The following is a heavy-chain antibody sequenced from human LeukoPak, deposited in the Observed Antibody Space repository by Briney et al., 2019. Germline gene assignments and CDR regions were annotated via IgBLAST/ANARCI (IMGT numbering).Heavy chain of an antibody. Sequence: VASVKVSCKASGVTFSDYALNWVRQAPGQGLEWMGWISAYNGNTNYAQKFQGRVTMTRDTSISTAYMELSRLRSDDTAVYYCAREWWGDVGAFDIWGQGTMVTVSS. V-gene: IGHV1-2*02. J-gene: IGHJ3*02. D-gene: IGHD2-15*01. CDR2: ISAYNGNT. CDR3: AREWWGDVGAFDI. CDR1: GVTFSDYA.